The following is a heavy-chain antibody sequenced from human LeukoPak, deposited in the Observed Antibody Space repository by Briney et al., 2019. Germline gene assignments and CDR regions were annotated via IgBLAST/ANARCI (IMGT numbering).Heavy chain of an antibody. CDR1: GYTFTTYG. D-gene: IGHD3-10*01. Sequence: EASVKVSCKASGYTFTTYGISWVRQAPGQGLEWMGWISAYKGNTNYAQKFQDRVTMTTDTSTSTAYMELRSLRSDDTAVYYCARDGRFGELFDYWGQGTLVTVSS. J-gene: IGHJ4*02. V-gene: IGHV1-18*01. CDR3: ARDGRFGELFDY. CDR2: ISAYKGNT.